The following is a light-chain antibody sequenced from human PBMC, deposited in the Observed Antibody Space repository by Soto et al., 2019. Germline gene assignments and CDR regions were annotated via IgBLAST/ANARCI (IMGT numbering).Light chain of an antibody. CDR3: CSYAGSTTFWV. J-gene: IGLJ3*02. V-gene: IGLV2-23*01. CDR1: SSDVGSYNL. CDR2: EDS. Sequence: QSALTQPASVSGSPGQSITISCTGTSSDVGSYNLVSWYQQHPGKAPKLMIYEDSKRPSGVSNRFSGSKSGNTASLTISGLQDEDEADYYCCSYAGSTTFWVFGGGTKLTVL.